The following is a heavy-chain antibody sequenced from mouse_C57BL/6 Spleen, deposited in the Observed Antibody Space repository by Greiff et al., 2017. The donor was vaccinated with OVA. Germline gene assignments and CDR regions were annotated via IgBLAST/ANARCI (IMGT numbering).Heavy chain of an antibody. D-gene: IGHD4-1*02. V-gene: IGHV1-59*01. CDR3: ARRPQLGHAMDY. CDR1: GYTFTSYW. J-gene: IGHJ4*01. Sequence: QVQLQQSGAELVRPGTSVKLSCKASGYTFTSYWMHWVKQRPGQGLEWIGVIDPSDSYTNYNQKFKGKATLTVDTSSSTAYMQLSSLTSEDSAVYYCARRPQLGHAMDYWGQGTSVTVSS. CDR2: IDPSDSYT.